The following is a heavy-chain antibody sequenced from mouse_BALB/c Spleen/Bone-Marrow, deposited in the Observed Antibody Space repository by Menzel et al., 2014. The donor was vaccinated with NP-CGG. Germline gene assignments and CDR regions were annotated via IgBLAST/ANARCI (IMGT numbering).Heavy chain of an antibody. J-gene: IGHJ3*01. CDR2: INPNNGGT. Sequence: VKLMESGAELVKPGASVQLSCKASGYTFTNYFMYWVKQRPGQGLEWIGEINPNNGGTNFNENFKSKATLTLDKSSSTAYMQLSSLTSEDSAVYYCTRSGPGFAYWGHGTLVTVSA. CDR1: GYTFTNYF. CDR3: TRSGPGFAY. V-gene: IGHV1S81*02.